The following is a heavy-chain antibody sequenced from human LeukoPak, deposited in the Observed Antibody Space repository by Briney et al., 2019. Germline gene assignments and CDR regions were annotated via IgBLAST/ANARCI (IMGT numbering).Heavy chain of an antibody. CDR3: VRSNWGANYFDY. D-gene: IGHD7-27*01. J-gene: IGHJ4*02. Sequence: GASVKVSCKASGYTFTSYGISWVRQAPGQGLEWMGWISAYNGNTNYAQKLQGRVTMTTDTSTSTAYMELRSLRSDDTAMYYCVRSNWGANYFDYWGQGTLVTVSS. V-gene: IGHV1-18*01. CDR1: GYTFTSYG. CDR2: ISAYNGNT.